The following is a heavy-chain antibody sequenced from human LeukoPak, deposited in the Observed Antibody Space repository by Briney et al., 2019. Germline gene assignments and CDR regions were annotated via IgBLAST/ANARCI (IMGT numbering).Heavy chain of an antibody. V-gene: IGHV4-39*01. CDR2: IYSSGST. D-gene: IGHD6-19*01. CDR1: GDSISSSTYC. J-gene: IGHJ5*02. Sequence: SETLSLTCTVSGDSISSSTYCWGWIRQPPGKWLEWIGTIYSSGSTYYNPPLKSRVTISVDTSKNQFSLKLSSVTAADTAVYYCARRNGYINDWPNWFAPWGQGTLVTVSS. CDR3: ARRNGYINDWPNWFAP.